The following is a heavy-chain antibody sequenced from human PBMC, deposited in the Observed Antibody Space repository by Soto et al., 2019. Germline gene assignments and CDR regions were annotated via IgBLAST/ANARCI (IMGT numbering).Heavy chain of an antibody. CDR2: IYPSGST. CDR1: GGSISGYY. CDR3: ARELLGATTGVHYNYGLDV. J-gene: IGHJ6*02. D-gene: IGHD1-26*01. Sequence: SETLSLTCTVSGGSISGYYWSWIRQPAEKGLEWIGRIYPSGSTNYNPSLKSRVTMSVDTSKNQFSLKLNSVTAADMAVYFCARELLGATTGVHYNYGLDVWGQGTTVTVSS. V-gene: IGHV4-4*07.